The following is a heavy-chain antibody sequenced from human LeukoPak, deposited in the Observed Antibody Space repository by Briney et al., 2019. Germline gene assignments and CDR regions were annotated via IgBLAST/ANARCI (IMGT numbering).Heavy chain of an antibody. CDR3: ARRCSGGSCYFDY. CDR1: GGSISSGSYC. Sequence: SETLSLTCTVSGGSISSGSYCWSWIRQPAGKGLEWIGRIYTSGSTNYNPSLKSRVTISVDTSRNQFSLKLSSVTAADTAVYYCARRCSGGSCYFDYWGQGTLVTVSS. J-gene: IGHJ4*02. D-gene: IGHD2-15*01. CDR2: IYTSGST. V-gene: IGHV4-61*02.